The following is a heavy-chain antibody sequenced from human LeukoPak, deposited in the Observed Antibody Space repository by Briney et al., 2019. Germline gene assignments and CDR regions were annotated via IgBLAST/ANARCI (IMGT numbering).Heavy chain of an antibody. CDR2: IIPIFGTA. CDR3: VRRAYPSAWDY. V-gene: IGHV1-69*01. D-gene: IGHD6-19*01. J-gene: IGHJ4*02. Sequence: GSSVKVSCKASGGTFSSYAISWVRQAPGQGLEWMGGIIPIFGTANYAQKFQGRVTITADESTSTAYMELNTLRAEDTAVYYCVRRAYPSAWDYWGQGTLVTVSS. CDR1: GGTFSSYA.